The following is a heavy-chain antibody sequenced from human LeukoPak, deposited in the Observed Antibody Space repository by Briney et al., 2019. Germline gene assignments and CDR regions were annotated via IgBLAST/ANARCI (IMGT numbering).Heavy chain of an antibody. V-gene: IGHV1-2*02. CDR3: ARDGYYDSSGYYR. CDR1: GYTFTGYY. CDR2: INPNSGGT. Sequence: AAVKVSCKASGYTFTGYYMHWVRQAPGQGLEWMGWINPNSGGTNYAQKFQGRVTMTRDTSISTAYMELSRLRSDDTAVYYCARDGYYDSSGYYRWGQGTLVTVPS. D-gene: IGHD3-22*01. J-gene: IGHJ4*02.